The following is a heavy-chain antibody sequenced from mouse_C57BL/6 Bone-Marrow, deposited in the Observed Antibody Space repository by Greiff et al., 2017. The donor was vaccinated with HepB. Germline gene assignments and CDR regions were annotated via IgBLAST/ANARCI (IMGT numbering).Heavy chain of an antibody. J-gene: IGHJ3*01. CDR1: GFSLSTFGMG. CDR3: ARISRYYGSRGPFAY. CDR2: IWWDDDK. V-gene: IGHV8-8*01. Sequence: QVTLKESGPVILQPSQTLSLTCSFSGFSLSTFGMGVGWIRQPSGKGLEWLAHIWWDDDKYYNPALKSRLTISNDTSKNQVFLKIDNVDTADTATYYCARISRYYGSRGPFAYWGQGTLVTVSA. D-gene: IGHD1-1*01.